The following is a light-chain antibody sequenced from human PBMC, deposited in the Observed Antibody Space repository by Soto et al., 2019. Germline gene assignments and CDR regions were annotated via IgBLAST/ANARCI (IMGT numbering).Light chain of an antibody. J-gene: IGLJ1*01. CDR2: DVS. Sequence: QSVLTQPASVSGSPGQSITISCTGTSSDVGGYNYVSWYQQHPGKAPKLMISDVSNRPSGVSNRFSGSKSGNTASLTFSGLQPEDGADYSCSSYTPGSIYVCGTGTSSPS. CDR3: SSYTPGSIYV. CDR1: SSDVGGYNY. V-gene: IGLV2-14*01.